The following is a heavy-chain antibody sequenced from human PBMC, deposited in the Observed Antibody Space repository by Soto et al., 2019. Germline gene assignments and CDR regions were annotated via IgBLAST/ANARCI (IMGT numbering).Heavy chain of an antibody. CDR1: GGSISSYY. D-gene: IGHD6-13*01. V-gene: IGHV4-59*08. CDR3: ARGSTGYSSSWYRY. J-gene: IGHJ4*02. Sequence: QVQLQESGPGLVKPSETLSLTCTVSGGSISSYYWSWIRQPPGKGLEWIGYIYNSGSTNYNPSLTGRVPISVDTSKNQFSLKLSSVTAADAAVYYCARGSTGYSSSWYRYWGQGTLVTVSS. CDR2: IYNSGST.